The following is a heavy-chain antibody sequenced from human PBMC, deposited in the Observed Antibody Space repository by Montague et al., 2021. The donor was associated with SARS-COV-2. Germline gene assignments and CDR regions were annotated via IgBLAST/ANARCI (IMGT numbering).Heavy chain of an antibody. V-gene: IGHV4-39*07. D-gene: IGHD3-10*01. CDR3: GLGRGFAVGNHYYYSYGLDV. Sequence: SETLSLTCTVSGGSIRSSSHFWGWFRQPPGQRLERIGTISYSGSTYYSPSLKSRVIISADTSKNQFSLNLRSVTAADTAVYFCGLGRGFAVGNHYYYSYGLDVWGQGTTVTVSS. J-gene: IGHJ6*02. CDR2: ISYSGST. CDR1: GGSIRSSSHF.